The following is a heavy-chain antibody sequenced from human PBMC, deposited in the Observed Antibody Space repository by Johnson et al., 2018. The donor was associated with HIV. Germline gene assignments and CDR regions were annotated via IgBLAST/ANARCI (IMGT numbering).Heavy chain of an antibody. V-gene: IGHV3-20*03. CDR3: ARELSHDAFDI. CDR2: INWNGRSS. J-gene: IGHJ3*02. Sequence: QLVESGGGVVRPVGPLRLSSAASRFTFDDYGMSWVRHAPGKGLAWVAGINWNGRSSGFVVYVEGRFTISRDNAKNTLYLQMNSLRAEDTAAYYCARELSHDAFDIWGQGTMVTVSS. D-gene: IGHD3-3*02. CDR1: RFTFDDYG.